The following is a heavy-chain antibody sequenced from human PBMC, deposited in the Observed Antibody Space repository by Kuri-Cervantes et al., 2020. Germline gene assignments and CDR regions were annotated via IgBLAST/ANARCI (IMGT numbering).Heavy chain of an antibody. CDR1: GFTFSDAW. Sequence: GESLKISCAASGFTFSDAWMSWVRQAPGKGLEWVGRVKSKTDVGTTDYAAPVKGRFTISRDDSKNTLYLQMNSLKTEDTAVYYCARESSMHSSGWYDLDAFDIWGQGTMVTVSS. D-gene: IGHD6-19*01. CDR3: ARESSMHSSGWYDLDAFDI. J-gene: IGHJ3*02. V-gene: IGHV3-15*01. CDR2: VKSKTDVGTT.